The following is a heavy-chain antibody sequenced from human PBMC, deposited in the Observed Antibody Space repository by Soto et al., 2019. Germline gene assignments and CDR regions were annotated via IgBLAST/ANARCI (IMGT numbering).Heavy chain of an antibody. CDR2: IDWDDDK. CDR1: GFSLSTSGMC. CDR3: ARISALDYYGSGSYYNAPYYYYGMDV. D-gene: IGHD3-10*01. V-gene: IGHV2-70*01. J-gene: IGHJ6*02. Sequence: GSGPTLVNPTQTLTLTCTFSGFSLSTSGMCVSWIRQPPGKALEWLALIDWDDDKYYSTSLKTRLTISKDTSKNQVVLTMTNMDPVDTATYYCARISALDYYGSGSYYNAPYYYYGMDVWGQGTTVTVSS.